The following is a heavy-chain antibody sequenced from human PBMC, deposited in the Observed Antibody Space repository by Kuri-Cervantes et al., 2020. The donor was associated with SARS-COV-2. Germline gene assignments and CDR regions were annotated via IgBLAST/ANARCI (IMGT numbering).Heavy chain of an antibody. CDR1: GYSISSGYY. V-gene: IGHV4-61*01. CDR3: ARDRSRAFDI. Sequence: ESLKISCAVSGYSISSGYYWGWIRQPPGKGLEWIGYIYYSGSTNYNPSLKSRVTISVDTSKNQFSLKLSSVTAADTAVYYCARDRSRAFDIWGQGTMVTVSS. CDR2: IYYSGST. J-gene: IGHJ3*02.